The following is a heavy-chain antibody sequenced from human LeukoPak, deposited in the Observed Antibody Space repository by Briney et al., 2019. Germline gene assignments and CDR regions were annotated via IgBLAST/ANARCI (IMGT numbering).Heavy chain of an antibody. V-gene: IGHV4-39*01. CDR2: IYYSGIT. D-gene: IGHD4-11*01. CDR1: GGSVSSSSSSY. J-gene: IGHJ4*02. CDR3: ASPDLSNGRLYYFDY. Sequence: SETLSLTCTVSGGSVSSSSSSYWGWIRQPPGKGLEWIGSIYYSGITHYNPSLKSRVTISVDTSKNQFSLKLGSVTAADTAVYYCASPDLSNGRLYYFDYWGQGTLVTVSS.